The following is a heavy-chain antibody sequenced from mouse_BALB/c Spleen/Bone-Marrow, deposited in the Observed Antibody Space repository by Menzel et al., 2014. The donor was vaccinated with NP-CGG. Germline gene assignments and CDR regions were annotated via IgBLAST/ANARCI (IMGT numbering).Heavy chain of an antibody. D-gene: IGHD2-3*01. Sequence: QVQLQQSGAELVKPGASVKLSCKASGYTFTSYWVHWVKLRPGQGLEWIGEINPSNGRTNYNEKFKNKATLTVDKSSGTAYIQLSSLTSEDSAVYYCARYDGPAWFAYWGQGTLVTVSA. CDR2: INPSNGRT. J-gene: IGHJ3*01. CDR1: GYTFTSYW. V-gene: IGHV1S81*02. CDR3: ARYDGPAWFAY.